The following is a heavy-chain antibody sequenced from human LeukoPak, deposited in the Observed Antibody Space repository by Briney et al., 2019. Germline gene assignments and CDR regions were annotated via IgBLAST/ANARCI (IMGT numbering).Heavy chain of an antibody. Sequence: PGGSLRLSCAASGFTFSDYYMSWIRQAPGKGLEWVSYISSSGSTIYYADSVKGRFTVSRDNAKNSLSLQMNSLRAEDTAIYYCARESGTYSYGMDVWGQGTTVIVSS. J-gene: IGHJ6*02. CDR1: GFTFSDYY. D-gene: IGHD1-26*01. V-gene: IGHV3-11*01. CDR3: ARESGTYSYGMDV. CDR2: ISSSGSTI.